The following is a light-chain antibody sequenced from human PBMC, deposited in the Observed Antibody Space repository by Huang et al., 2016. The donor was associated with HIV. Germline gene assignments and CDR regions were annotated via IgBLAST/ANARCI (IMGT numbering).Light chain of an antibody. J-gene: IGKJ1*01. CDR3: QQYDYWPPVT. Sequence: IVMTQSPVTLSVSPGERADLSCRTGQSIKSNLAWYQQKPGQAPRLLIYGASTRATGVPARFSGSGSGTEFTLTINNLQSDDFAVYYCQQYDYWPPVTFGQGTKV. CDR2: GAS. CDR1: QSIKSN. V-gene: IGKV3-15*01.